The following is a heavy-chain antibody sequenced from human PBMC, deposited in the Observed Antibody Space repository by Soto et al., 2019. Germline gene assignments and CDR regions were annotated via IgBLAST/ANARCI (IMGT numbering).Heavy chain of an antibody. CDR2: VNNDGRNT. V-gene: IGHV3-23*01. Sequence: GGSLRLSCEASGFTFSDFGMSWVRQIPGKGLEWVSTVNNDGRNTHYADSVEGRFTISRDNSKNTLYLQMGSLRAEDTAIYYCAKDAGNEESLFDYWGQGTLVTVSS. CDR3: AKDAGNEESLFDY. J-gene: IGHJ4*02. CDR1: GFTFSDFG.